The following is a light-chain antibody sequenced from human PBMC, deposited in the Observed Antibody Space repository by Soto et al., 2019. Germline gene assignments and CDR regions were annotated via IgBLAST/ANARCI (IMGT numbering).Light chain of an antibody. J-gene: IGLJ1*01. CDR2: EVS. CDR3: SSYTSSSTPHV. V-gene: IGLV2-14*01. Sequence: HSVLTQPASVSGSPGQSITISCTGTSSDVGGYNYVSWYQQHPGKAPKLMIYEVSNRPSGVSNRFSGSKSGNTASLTISGLQAEDEADYYCSSYTSSSTPHVFGTGTKVTVL. CDR1: SSDVGGYNY.